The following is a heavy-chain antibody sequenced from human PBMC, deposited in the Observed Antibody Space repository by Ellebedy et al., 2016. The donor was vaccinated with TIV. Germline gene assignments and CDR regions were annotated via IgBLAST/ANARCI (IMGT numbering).Heavy chain of an antibody. Sequence: PGGSLRLSCAASGFTFSSYAMSWVRQAPGKGLEWVSAISGSGGSTYYADSVKGRFTISRDNSNNTLYLQMNSLRAEDTAVYYCAKRVTMVRGVITYYHYAMDVWGQGTTVTVSS. CDR1: GFTFSSYA. D-gene: IGHD3-10*01. CDR3: AKRVTMVRGVITYYHYAMDV. V-gene: IGHV3-23*01. CDR2: ISGSGGST. J-gene: IGHJ6*02.